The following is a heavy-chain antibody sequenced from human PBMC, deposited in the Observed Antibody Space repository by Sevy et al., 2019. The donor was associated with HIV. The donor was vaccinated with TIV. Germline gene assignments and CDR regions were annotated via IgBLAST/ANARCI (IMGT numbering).Heavy chain of an antibody. Sequence: ASVKVSCKASGFTFSNSAVQWVQQARGQRLEWIGWIVVGSGNADYAPEFQERLTITRDMSSSTAYMELSSLRSEDTAVYYCAAGSYCVDNACRGSFDYWGQGTPVTVSS. CDR3: AAGSYCVDNACRGSFDY. CDR2: IVVGSGNA. V-gene: IGHV1-58*01. D-gene: IGHD2-15*01. J-gene: IGHJ4*02. CDR1: GFTFSNSA.